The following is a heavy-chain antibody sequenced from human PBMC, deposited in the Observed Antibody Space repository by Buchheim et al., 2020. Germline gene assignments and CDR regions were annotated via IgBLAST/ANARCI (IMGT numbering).Heavy chain of an antibody. V-gene: IGHV1-3*04. Sequence: QVQLVQSGAEVKKPGASVKVSCKVSGYSFTNYGIHWVRQAPGQRLEWMGWINTDNGDTKYSQKFQGRVTITRDTSASTGYMELSSLTSEDTAIYYCARLRLWLLDYWGQGAL. CDR2: INTDNGDT. D-gene: IGHD5-18*01. CDR1: GYSFTNYG. J-gene: IGHJ4*02. CDR3: ARLRLWLLDY.